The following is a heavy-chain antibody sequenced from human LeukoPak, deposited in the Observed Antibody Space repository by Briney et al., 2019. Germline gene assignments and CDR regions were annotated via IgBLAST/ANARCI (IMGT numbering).Heavy chain of an antibody. Sequence: SVKVSCKASGGTFRSYAISWVRQAPGQGLAWMGGVIPIFGTANYAQKFQGRVTIIADESTSTAYMELSSLRSEDTAVYYGARGRSDQLLLSGWFDAWGQGTLVTVSS. CDR2: VIPIFGTA. CDR3: ARGRSDQLLLSGWFDA. CDR1: GGTFRSYA. V-gene: IGHV1-69*13. J-gene: IGHJ5*02. D-gene: IGHD2-2*01.